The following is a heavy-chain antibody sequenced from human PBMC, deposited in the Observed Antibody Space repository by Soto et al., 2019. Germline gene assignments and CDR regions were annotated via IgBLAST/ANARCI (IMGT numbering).Heavy chain of an antibody. CDR1: GGSISSGGYY. D-gene: IGHD5-18*01. Sequence: PSETLSLTCTVSGGSISSGGYYWSWIRQHPGKGLEWIGYIYYSGSTYYNPSLKSRVTISVDTSKNQLSLKLSSVTAADTAVYYCARAKEGYSYGSFDYWGQGTLVTVSS. V-gene: IGHV4-31*03. CDR3: ARAKEGYSYGSFDY. CDR2: IYYSGST. J-gene: IGHJ4*02.